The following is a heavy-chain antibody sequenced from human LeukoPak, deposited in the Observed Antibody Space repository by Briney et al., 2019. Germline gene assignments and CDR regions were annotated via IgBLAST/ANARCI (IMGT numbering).Heavy chain of an antibody. CDR3: ASRVYGLGSFNY. Sequence: PSETLSLTCTVSGDSISSTSYYWDWIRQPPGKGLEWIGSIYNSGTTYYNPSLKSRVTISVDTSKNRFSLKVSSVTAADTAVYYCASRVYGLGSFNYWGQGTLVTVSS. V-gene: IGHV4-39*01. J-gene: IGHJ4*01. D-gene: IGHD3-10*01. CDR1: GDSISSTSYY. CDR2: IYNSGTT.